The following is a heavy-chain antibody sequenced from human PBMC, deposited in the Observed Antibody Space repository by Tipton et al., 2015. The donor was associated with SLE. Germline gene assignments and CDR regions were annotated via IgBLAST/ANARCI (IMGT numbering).Heavy chain of an antibody. J-gene: IGHJ3*02. V-gene: IGHV4-59*01. CDR2: IYNSGST. CDR3: APNDAFGI. CDR1: GGSFNTYY. Sequence: TLSLTCAVYGGSFNTYYWNWIRQSPGKGLEWIGYIYNSGSTNYNPSLKSRVTISVDTSKNQFSLKLSSVTPADTAVYYCAPNDAFGIWGQGTMVTVSS.